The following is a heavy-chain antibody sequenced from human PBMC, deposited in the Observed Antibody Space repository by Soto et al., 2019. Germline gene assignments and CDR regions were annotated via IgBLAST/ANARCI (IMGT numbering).Heavy chain of an antibody. CDR3: ARVVGGIPVAGSWNWFDP. D-gene: IGHD6-19*01. Sequence: ASVKVSCKASSYTFTSYALSWVLHAPGQGLEWMGWISTYNGNTNYAQNLQGRVTMTTDISTNTAYMELRSLRSDDTAVYYCARVVGGIPVAGSWNWFDPWGQGTLVTVSS. J-gene: IGHJ5*02. CDR1: SYTFTSYA. CDR2: ISTYNGNT. V-gene: IGHV1-18*04.